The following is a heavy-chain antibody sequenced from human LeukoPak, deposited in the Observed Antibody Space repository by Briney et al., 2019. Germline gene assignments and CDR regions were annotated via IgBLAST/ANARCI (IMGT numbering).Heavy chain of an antibody. D-gene: IGHD3-22*01. J-gene: IGHJ4*02. CDR3: ARDRPYYYDSSGQGPHFDY. CDR2: IYSGDST. Sequence: GGSLRLSCAASGFTFSSYAMSWVRQAPGKGLEWISVIYSGDSTYYADSVKGRFTISRDNSKNTLYLQMNSLRAEDTAVYYCARDRPYYYDSSGQGPHFDYWGQGTLVTVSS. V-gene: IGHV3-66*01. CDR1: GFTFSSYA.